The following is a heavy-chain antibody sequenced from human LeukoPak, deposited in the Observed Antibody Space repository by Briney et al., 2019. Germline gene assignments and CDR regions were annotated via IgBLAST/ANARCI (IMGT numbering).Heavy chain of an antibody. CDR2: IIPIFGTA. Sequence: GASVKVSCKASGGTFSSYAISWVRQAPGQGLEWMGGIIPIFGTANYAQKFQGRVTITTDESTSTAYMELSSLRSEDTAVYYCAIVVPAATNENYYYYYMDVWGKGTTVTVSS. J-gene: IGHJ6*03. D-gene: IGHD2-2*01. V-gene: IGHV1-69*05. CDR1: GGTFSSYA. CDR3: AIVVPAATNENYYYYYMDV.